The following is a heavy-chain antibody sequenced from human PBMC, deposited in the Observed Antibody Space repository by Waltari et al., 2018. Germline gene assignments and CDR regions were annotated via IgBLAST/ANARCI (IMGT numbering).Heavy chain of an antibody. CDR2: ITVADDT. J-gene: IGHJ4*02. CDR1: GFPFSNFP. V-gene: IGHV3-23*01. Sequence: EVQLLESGGGLVQPGGSLRLSCSASGFPFSNFPINWVRLAPGTGREWVPAITVADDTYYADSLRGRFTISRDSSKDTVHLQINGLRVEDTAVYYCATPFYNWDDPLHSWGQGTQVTVSS. CDR3: ATPFYNWDDPLHS. D-gene: IGHD1-20*01.